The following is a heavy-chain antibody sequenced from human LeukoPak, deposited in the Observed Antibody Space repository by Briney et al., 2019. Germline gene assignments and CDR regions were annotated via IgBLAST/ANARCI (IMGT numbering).Heavy chain of an antibody. CDR2: INPSGGST. D-gene: IGHD5-24*01. CDR3: AREPISDGCIY. CDR1: GYTFTSYY. J-gene: IGHJ4*02. V-gene: IGHV1-46*01. Sequence: ASVKVSCKASGYTFTSYYMHWVRQAPGQGLEWMGIINPSGGSTSYAQKFQGRVTMTRDTSTSTVYMELSSLRSEDTAAYYCAREPISDGCIYWGQGTLVTVSS.